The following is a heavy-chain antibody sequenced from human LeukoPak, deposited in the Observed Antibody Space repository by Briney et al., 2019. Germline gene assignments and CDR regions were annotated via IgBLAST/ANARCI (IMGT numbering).Heavy chain of an antibody. V-gene: IGHV3-74*01. CDR3: AKDLSYGFDY. Sequence: GGSLRLSCAASGFAFSSNWMHWVRQTPGKGLVWVSRINSGGSGTSYADSVKGRFTISRDNSKSTLYLQLNGLRGEDTAIYYCAKDLSYGFDYWGQGTLVTVSS. CDR1: GFAFSSNW. CDR2: INSGGSGT. D-gene: IGHD5-18*01. J-gene: IGHJ4*02.